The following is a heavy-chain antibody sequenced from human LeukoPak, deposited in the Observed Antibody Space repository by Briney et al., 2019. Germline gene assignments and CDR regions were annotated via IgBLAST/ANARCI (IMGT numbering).Heavy chain of an antibody. Sequence: GGSLRLSCAASGLTFDDYGMRWVRQAPGKGLEWVSGINWNGGSTGYADSVKGRFTISRDNAKNSLYLQMNSLRAEDTALYYCARGKYCSGGGCYSDFDYWGQGTLVTVSS. CDR1: GLTFDDYG. CDR3: ARGKYCSGGGCYSDFDY. V-gene: IGHV3-20*04. CDR2: INWNGGST. J-gene: IGHJ4*02. D-gene: IGHD2-15*01.